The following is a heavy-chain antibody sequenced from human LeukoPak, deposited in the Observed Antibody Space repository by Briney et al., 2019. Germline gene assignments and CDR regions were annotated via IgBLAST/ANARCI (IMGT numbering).Heavy chain of an antibody. J-gene: IGHJ4*02. D-gene: IGHD3-3*01. CDR1: GNSLSELS. Sequence: ASVTVSCKVSGNSLSELSIQWVRQARGKGLEGMGGFDPEEAKMVYAQNFQGRVTMTEDTSTQTAYMELSGLTSDDTAVYYCTTRSGDFWSGFVNWGQGTLVTVSS. V-gene: IGHV1-24*01. CDR2: FDPEEAKM. CDR3: TTRSGDFWSGFVN.